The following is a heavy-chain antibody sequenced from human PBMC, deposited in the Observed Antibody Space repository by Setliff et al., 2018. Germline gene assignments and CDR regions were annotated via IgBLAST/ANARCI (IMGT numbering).Heavy chain of an antibody. CDR1: GGTFSDYY. V-gene: IGHV4-34*01. CDR3: ARGRNVAARLLDS. D-gene: IGHD6-6*01. CDR2: MYYSGDT. Sequence: SETLSLTCAAYGGTFSDYYWTWIRQPPGKGLEWIGYMYYSGDTNYNPSLKSRVTISVDTSKNQFSLKLTSVTAADTAVYYCARGRNVAARLLDSWGQGTLVTVSS. J-gene: IGHJ4*02.